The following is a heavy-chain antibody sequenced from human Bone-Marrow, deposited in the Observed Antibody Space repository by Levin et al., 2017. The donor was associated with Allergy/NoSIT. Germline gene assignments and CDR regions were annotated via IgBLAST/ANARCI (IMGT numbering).Heavy chain of an antibody. J-gene: IGHJ4*02. CDR2: ISGSGDVT. CDR1: GFTFHTSA. CDR3: AKGSSGWFQETDS. D-gene: IGHD6-19*01. V-gene: IGHV3-23*01. Sequence: GGSLRLSCTASGFTFHTSAMTWVRQAPGRGLAWVSAISGSGDVTSYADSVKGRFTVFRDNSKNMLFLQMDSLRVEDTAVFYCAKGSSGWFQETDSWGQGTLVTISS.